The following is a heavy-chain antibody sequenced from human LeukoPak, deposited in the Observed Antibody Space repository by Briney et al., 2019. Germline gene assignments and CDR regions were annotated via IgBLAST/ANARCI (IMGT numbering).Heavy chain of an antibody. CDR2: ISSSSSYI. J-gene: IGHJ3*02. D-gene: IGHD1-26*01. CDR1: GFTFSSYS. V-gene: IGHV3-21*01. Sequence: PGGSLRLSCAASGFTFSSYSMTWVRQAPGKGLEWVSSISSSSSYIYYADSVKGRFTISRDNAKNSLYLQMNSLRAEDTAVYYCARVSVGATISAFDIWGQGTMVTVSS. CDR3: ARVSVGATISAFDI.